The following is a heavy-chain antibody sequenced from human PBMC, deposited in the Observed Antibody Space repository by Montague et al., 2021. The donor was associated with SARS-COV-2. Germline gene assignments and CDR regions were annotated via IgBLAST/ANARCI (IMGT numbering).Heavy chain of an antibody. D-gene: IGHD2-2*01. V-gene: IGHV4-59*01. CDR2: IYYSGST. Sequence: SETLSLTCTVSGGSTSSYYWSWIRQPLGKGLEWIGYIYYSGSTNYNPSLKSRVAISVDTSKTQFSLKLNSVTAADTAVYYCARTIVVVSAASRYFDLWGRGTLVTVSS. CDR3: ARTIVVVSAASRYFDL. J-gene: IGHJ2*01. CDR1: GGSTSSYY.